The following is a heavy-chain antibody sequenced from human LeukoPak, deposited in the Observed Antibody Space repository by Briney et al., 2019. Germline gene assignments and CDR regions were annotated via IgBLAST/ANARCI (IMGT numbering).Heavy chain of an antibody. CDR1: GGSISSGSYY. J-gene: IGHJ4*02. CDR3: ARTQLDYYYDSSGYYYWSDY. CDR2: IYTSGST. D-gene: IGHD3-22*01. V-gene: IGHV4-61*02. Sequence: PSETLSLTCTVSGGSISSGSYYWSWIRQPAGKGLEWIGRIYTSGSTNYNPSLKSRVTISADTSKNQFSLKLSSVTAADTAVYYCARTQLDYYYDSSGYYYWSDYWGQGTLVTVSS.